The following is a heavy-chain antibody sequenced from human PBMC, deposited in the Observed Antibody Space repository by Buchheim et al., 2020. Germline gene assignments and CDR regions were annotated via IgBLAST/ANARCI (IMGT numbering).Heavy chain of an antibody. CDR2: IYSGGST. D-gene: IGHD3-10*01. V-gene: IGHV3-66*02. J-gene: IGHJ6*02. Sequence: VQLVVSGGGLVQPGGSLRLSCAASGFTVSSNYMSWVRQAPGKGLEWVSVIYSGGSTYYADSVQGRFTISRDNSQNTLYLQMNSLRAEDTAVYYCARLDRGYYGSGDYYGMDVWGQGTT. CDR3: ARLDRGYYGSGDYYGMDV. CDR1: GFTVSSNY.